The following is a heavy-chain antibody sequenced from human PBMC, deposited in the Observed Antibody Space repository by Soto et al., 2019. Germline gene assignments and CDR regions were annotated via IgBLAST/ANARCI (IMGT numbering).Heavy chain of an antibody. V-gene: IGHV3-23*01. J-gene: IGHJ4*02. Sequence: HPGGSLRLSCAASGFTFSSYAMSWVRQAPGKGLEWVSAISGSGGSTYYADSVKGRFTISRDNSKNTLYLQMNSLRAEDTAVYYCAKVNTMIVVVNHDYWGQGTLVTVSS. D-gene: IGHD3-22*01. CDR2: ISGSGGST. CDR1: GFTFSSYA. CDR3: AKVNTMIVVVNHDY.